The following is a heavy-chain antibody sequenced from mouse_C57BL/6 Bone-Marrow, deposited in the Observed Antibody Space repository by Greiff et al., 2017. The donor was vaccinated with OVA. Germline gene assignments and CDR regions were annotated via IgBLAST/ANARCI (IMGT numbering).Heavy chain of an antibody. CDR1: GYTFTDYY. V-gene: IGHV1-26*01. D-gene: IGHD2-4*01. CDR2: INPNNGGT. Sequence: EVQLQQSGPELVKPGASVKISCKASGYTFTDYYMNWVKQSHGKSLEWIGDINPNNGGTSYNQKFKGKATLTVDKSSSTAYMELRSLTSEDSAVYYCASESIYYDYDEDYYAMDYWGQGTSVTVSS. J-gene: IGHJ4*01. CDR3: ASESIYYDYDEDYYAMDY.